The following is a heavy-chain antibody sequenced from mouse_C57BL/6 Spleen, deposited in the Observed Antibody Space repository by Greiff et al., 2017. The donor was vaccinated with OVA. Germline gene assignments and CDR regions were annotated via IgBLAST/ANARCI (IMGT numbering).Heavy chain of an antibody. CDR2: ISSGSGTI. V-gene: IGHV5-17*01. J-gene: IGHJ1*03. CDR3: AKDWDAYFEV. CDR1: GFTFSDYG. Sequence: DVMLVESGGGLVKPGGSLKLSCAASGFTFSDYGMHWVRQAPEKGLEWVAYISSGSGTIYYADTVKGRFTISRDNAKNTLFLHMTSLRSEDTAMYYCAKDWDAYFEVWGTGTTVTVSS. D-gene: IGHD4-1*01.